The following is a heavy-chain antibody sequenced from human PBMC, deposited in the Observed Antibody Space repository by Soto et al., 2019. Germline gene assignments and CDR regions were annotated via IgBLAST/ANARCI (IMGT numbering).Heavy chain of an antibody. CDR1: GFTFSNAW. Sequence: PGGSLRLSCAASGFTFSNAWMSWVRQAPGKGLEWVGRIKSKTDGGTTDYAAPVKGRFTISRDDSKNMLYVLMNSLKTEDTAVYYCTTRLYYYESSGYYYPGDYWGQGILVTVSS. D-gene: IGHD3-22*01. V-gene: IGHV3-15*01. CDR3: TTRLYYYESSGYYYPGDY. J-gene: IGHJ4*02. CDR2: IKSKTDGGTT.